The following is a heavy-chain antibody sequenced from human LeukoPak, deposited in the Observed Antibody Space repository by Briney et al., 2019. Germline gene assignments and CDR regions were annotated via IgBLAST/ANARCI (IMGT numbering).Heavy chain of an antibody. D-gene: IGHD6-19*01. CDR3: ARDVWTGVAVSDY. CDR1: GFTFSSYW. Sequence: SGGSLRLSCVASGFTFSSYWMTWVRQAPGKGLEWLANIKEDGSIQYYLDSVRGRFTISRDTAKTSVYLQLNSLRADDTAVYYCARDVWTGVAVSDYWGQGTLVTVSS. J-gene: IGHJ4*02. V-gene: IGHV3-7*01. CDR2: IKEDGSIQ.